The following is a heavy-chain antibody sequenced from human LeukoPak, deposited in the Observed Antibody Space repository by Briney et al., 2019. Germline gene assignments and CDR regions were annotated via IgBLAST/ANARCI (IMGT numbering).Heavy chain of an antibody. V-gene: IGHV4-59*08. Sequence: SETLSLTCTVSGGSISSYYWSWIRQPPGKGLEWIGYIYDSGSTNYNPSLKSRVTISVDTSKNQFSLKLSSVTAADTAVYYCARALYCSSTSCYTLSYFDYWGQGTLVTVSS. CDR3: ARALYCSSTSCYTLSYFDY. CDR1: GGSISSYY. CDR2: IYDSGST. J-gene: IGHJ4*02. D-gene: IGHD2-2*02.